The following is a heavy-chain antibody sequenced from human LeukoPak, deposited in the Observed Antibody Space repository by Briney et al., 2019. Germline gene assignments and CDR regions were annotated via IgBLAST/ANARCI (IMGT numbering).Heavy chain of an antibody. CDR1: GFTFSHAW. Sequence: GGSLRLSCAASGFTFSHAWMSWVRQAPGKGLEWVSGINVSGGSTFYADSVRGRFTISRDNSKNTLYLQMNSLRAEDTAVYYCARDIGDIVVVPAAQSFDYWGQGTLVTVSS. J-gene: IGHJ4*02. CDR3: ARDIGDIVVVPAAQSFDY. CDR2: INVSGGST. D-gene: IGHD2-2*01. V-gene: IGHV3-23*01.